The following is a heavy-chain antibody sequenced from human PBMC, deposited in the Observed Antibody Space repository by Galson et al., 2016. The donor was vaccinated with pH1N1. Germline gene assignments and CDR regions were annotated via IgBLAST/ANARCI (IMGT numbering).Heavy chain of an antibody. Sequence: SVKVSCKASGYTFNSYYVHWVRQAPGQGLEWMGWINPRTGDTSYVQKFQGRVTMTSDTSTNTVSMELSSLKSDDTAVYSCARDLARQNDYWGQGTLVTVSS. CDR3: ARDLARQNDY. CDR2: INPRTGDT. CDR1: GYTFNSYY. V-gene: IGHV1-46*02. J-gene: IGHJ4*02.